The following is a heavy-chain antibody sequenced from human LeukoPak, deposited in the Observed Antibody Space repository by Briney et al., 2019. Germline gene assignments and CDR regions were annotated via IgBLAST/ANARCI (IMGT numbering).Heavy chain of an antibody. CDR3: ARVRGLSHSYYYMDV. J-gene: IGHJ6*03. V-gene: IGHV1-2*02. CDR2: INPNSGGT. Sequence: ASLKVSCKASGYTFTDNYMHWVRQAPGQGLEWMGWINPNSGGTNYAQKFQGRVTMTRDTSISTAYMELSRLRSDDTAVYYCARVRGLSHSYYYMDVWGKGTTVTVSS. D-gene: IGHD3-10*01. CDR1: GYTFTDNY.